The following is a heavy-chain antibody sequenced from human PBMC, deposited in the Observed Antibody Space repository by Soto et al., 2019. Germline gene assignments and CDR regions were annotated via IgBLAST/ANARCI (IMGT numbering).Heavy chain of an antibody. V-gene: IGHV4-31*03. D-gene: IGHD2-15*01. J-gene: IGHJ4*02. Sequence: PSETLSLTCTVSGGSISSCGYYWSWIRQHPGKGLEWIGYIYYSGGTYYNPSLKSRVTISVDTSKNQFSLKLSSVTAADTAVYYCARDRGYCSGGSCYGNYFDYWGQGTLVTVSS. CDR2: IYYSGGT. CDR1: GGSISSCGYY. CDR3: ARDRGYCSGGSCYGNYFDY.